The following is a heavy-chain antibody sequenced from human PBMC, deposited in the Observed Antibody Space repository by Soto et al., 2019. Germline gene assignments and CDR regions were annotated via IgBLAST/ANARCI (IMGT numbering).Heavy chain of an antibody. CDR1: GFTFSNYG. V-gene: IGHV3-30*18. CDR2: ISYHGSDK. CDR3: AKDHLTTTVTTVGY. D-gene: IGHD4-17*01. J-gene: IGHJ4*02. Sequence: QVQLVESGGGVVQPGRSLRLSCAASGFTFSNYGMHWVRQAPGKGLEWVAVISYHGSDKYYADSVKGRFTISRDNSKNTLYLLMDSLRAEDTGVYYCAKDHLTTTVTTVGYWGQGTLVTVSS.